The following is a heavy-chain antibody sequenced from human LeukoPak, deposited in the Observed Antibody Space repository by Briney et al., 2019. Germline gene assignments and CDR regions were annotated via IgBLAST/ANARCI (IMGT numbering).Heavy chain of an antibody. Sequence: GGSLRLSCAASGFTFSSYGMHWVRQAPGKGLEWVAFIRYDGSNKYYADSVKGRFTISRDNSKNTLYLQMNSLRAEDTAVYYCAKDQSPLMTTVTLGYWGQGTLVTVSS. J-gene: IGHJ4*02. CDR1: GFTFSSYG. D-gene: IGHD4-17*01. V-gene: IGHV3-30*02. CDR3: AKDQSPLMTTVTLGY. CDR2: IRYDGSNK.